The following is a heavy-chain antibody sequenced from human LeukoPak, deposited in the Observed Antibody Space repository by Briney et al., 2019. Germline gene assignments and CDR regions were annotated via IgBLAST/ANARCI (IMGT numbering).Heavy chain of an antibody. CDR1: GDSFSSGSYY. CDR3: ARTSYSSSWYFDY. D-gene: IGHD6-13*01. V-gene: IGHV4-61*01. J-gene: IGHJ4*02. Sequence: RSETLSLTCTVSGDSFSSGSYYWSWVRQPPGSRLEWLGYMYYSGSTSYNPSLKSRVTTSVDTSKNQFSLKLSSVTAADTAVYYCARTSYSSSWYFDYWGQGTLVTVSS. CDR2: MYYSGST.